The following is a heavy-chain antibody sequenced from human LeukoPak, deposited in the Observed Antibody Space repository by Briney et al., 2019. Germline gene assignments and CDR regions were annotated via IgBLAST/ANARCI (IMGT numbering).Heavy chain of an antibody. CDR3: AREGTAGTNLNWFDP. Sequence: SETLSLTCTVSGGSISSYYWSWIRQPPGKGLEWIGYISYSGSTNFNPSLKSRVTISVDTSKNQFSLKLRAVTAADTAVYYCAREGTAGTNLNWFDPWGQGTLVTVSS. CDR1: GGSISSYY. D-gene: IGHD1-1*01. CDR2: ISYSGST. J-gene: IGHJ5*02. V-gene: IGHV4-59*01.